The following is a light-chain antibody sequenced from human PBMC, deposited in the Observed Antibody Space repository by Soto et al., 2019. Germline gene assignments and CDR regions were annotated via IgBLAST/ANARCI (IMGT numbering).Light chain of an antibody. J-gene: IGLJ1*01. CDR1: NNDIGVYDF. V-gene: IGLV2-8*01. Sequence: QSVLTQPPSASWSPGQSVTISCTGTNNDIGVYDFVSWYQHHPGKAPRLIIYEVVQRPSGVPDRFSGSKSGNTASLTVSGLQAADEADYFCKSYAGRKTYVFGSGTKVT. CDR3: KSYAGRKTYV. CDR2: EVV.